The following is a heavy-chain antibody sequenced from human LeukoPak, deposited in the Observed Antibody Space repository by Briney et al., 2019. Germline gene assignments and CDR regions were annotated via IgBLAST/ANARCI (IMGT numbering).Heavy chain of an antibody. Sequence: PGGSLRLSCAASGFTFSDFYMSWLRQTPGKGLEWVSYISTTGTTMDYADSVKGRFTISRDNAKDSLYLQMNNLGAEDTAVYHCAKGHTYGMIWGQGTLVTVSS. CDR1: GFTFSDFY. V-gene: IGHV3-11*01. J-gene: IGHJ1*01. CDR2: ISTTGTTM. D-gene: IGHD5-18*01. CDR3: AKGHTYGMI.